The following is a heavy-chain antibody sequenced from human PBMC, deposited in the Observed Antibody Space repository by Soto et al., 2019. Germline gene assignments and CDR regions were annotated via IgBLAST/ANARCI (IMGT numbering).Heavy chain of an antibody. Sequence: HPGGSLRLSCAASGFTFDDYAMHWVRQAPGKGLEWVSGISWNSGSIGYADSVKGRFTISRDNAKNSLYLQMNSLRAEDTALYYCANSEVPSEYFQHWGQGTLVTVSS. CDR1: GFTFDDYA. J-gene: IGHJ1*01. CDR3: ANSEVPSEYFQH. V-gene: IGHV3-9*01. CDR2: ISWNSGSI.